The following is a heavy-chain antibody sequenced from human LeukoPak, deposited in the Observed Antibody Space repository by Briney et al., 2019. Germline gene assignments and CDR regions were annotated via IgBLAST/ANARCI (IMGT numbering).Heavy chain of an antibody. V-gene: IGHV3-23*01. D-gene: IGHD4-17*01. CDR3: TRDRNDYGDYVVDL. CDR2: ISGSGGST. Sequence: GSLRLSCAASGFTFSSYAMSWVRQAPGKGLEWVSAISGSGGSTYYADSVKGRFTISRDNAKNSLYLQMNSLRAEDTAVYYCTRDRNDYGDYVVDLWGQGTLVTVSS. CDR1: GFTFSSYA. J-gene: IGHJ5*02.